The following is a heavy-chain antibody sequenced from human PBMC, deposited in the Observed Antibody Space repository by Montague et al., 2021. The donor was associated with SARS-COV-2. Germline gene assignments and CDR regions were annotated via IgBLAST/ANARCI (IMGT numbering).Heavy chain of an antibody. Sequence: SETLSLTCTVSGGSLNNYFWSWIRQPPGKGLEWVGHISDSGSTKYNPSLQSRVTISVDTARNQFSLKLLSVTAADTAFYYCARVDSSGAGEYWGQGTLVSVSS. CDR2: ISDSGST. CDR3: ARVDSSGAGEY. J-gene: IGHJ4*02. D-gene: IGHD3-22*01. V-gene: IGHV4-59*08. CDR1: GGSLNNYF.